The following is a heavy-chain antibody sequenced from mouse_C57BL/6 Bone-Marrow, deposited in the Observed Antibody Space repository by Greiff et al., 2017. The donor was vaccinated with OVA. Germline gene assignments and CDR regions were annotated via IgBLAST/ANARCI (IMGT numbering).Heavy chain of an antibody. V-gene: IGHV7-1*01. J-gene: IGHJ2*01. Sequence: EVNVVESGGGLVQSGRSLRLSCATSGFTFSDFYMEWVRQAPGKGLEWIAASRNKANDYTTEYSASVKGRFIVSRDTSQSILYLQMNALRAEDTAIYYCARESMMALDYWGQGTTLTVSS. CDR3: ARESMMALDY. CDR1: GFTFSDFY. D-gene: IGHD2-3*01. CDR2: SRNKANDYTT.